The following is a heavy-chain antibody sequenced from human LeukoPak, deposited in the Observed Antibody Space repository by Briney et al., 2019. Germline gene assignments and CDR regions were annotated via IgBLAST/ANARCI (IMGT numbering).Heavy chain of an antibody. CDR2: IYYSGST. V-gene: IGHV4-39*07. Sequence: PSETLSLTCTVSGGSISNSSYYWGWIRQPPGKGLEWIGSIYYSGSTYYNPSLKSRVTISVDTSKNQFSLKLSSVTAADTAVYYCAREAHSSGWYLGWDYWGQGTLVTVSS. J-gene: IGHJ4*02. CDR3: AREAHSSGWYLGWDY. CDR1: GGSISNSSYY. D-gene: IGHD6-19*01.